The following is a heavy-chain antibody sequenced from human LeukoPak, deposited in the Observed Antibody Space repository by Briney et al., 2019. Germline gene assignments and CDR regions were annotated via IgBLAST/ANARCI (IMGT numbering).Heavy chain of an antibody. J-gene: IGHJ4*02. CDR2: MYNRGST. CDR3: ARAEKAVTGTLDS. D-gene: IGHD6-19*01. CDR1: GGSISSYY. V-gene: IGHV4-59*01. Sequence: SETLSLTCTVSGGSISSYYWSWIRQSPGKELEWIGYMYNRGSTIYNPSLKSRVTISTDTSKNQFSLRLTSVTAADTAVYCARAEKAVTGTLDSWGQGTLITVSS.